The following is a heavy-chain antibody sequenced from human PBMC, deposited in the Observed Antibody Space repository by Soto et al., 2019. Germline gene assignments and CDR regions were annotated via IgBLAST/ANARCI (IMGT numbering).Heavy chain of an antibody. J-gene: IGHJ4*02. V-gene: IGHV3-7*01. CDR3: ARVLTQITIFGVVTLPYFDY. CDR2: IKQDGSEK. CDR1: GFTFSSYW. Sequence: GGSLRLSCAASGFTFSSYWMSWVRQAPGKGLEWVANIKQDGSEKYYVDSVKGRFTISRDNAKNSLYLQMNSLRAEDTAVYYCARVLTQITIFGVVTLPYFDYWGQATMVTVSS. D-gene: IGHD3-3*01.